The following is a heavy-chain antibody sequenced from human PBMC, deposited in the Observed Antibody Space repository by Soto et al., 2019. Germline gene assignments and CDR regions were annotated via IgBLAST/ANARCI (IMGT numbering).Heavy chain of an antibody. CDR2: IYSGGST. V-gene: IGHV3-53*01. CDR1: GFTVSSNY. J-gene: IGHJ4*02. Sequence: PGGSLRLSCAASGFTVSSNYMSWVRQAPGKGLEWVSVIYSGGSTYYADSVKGRFTISRDNSKNTLYLQMNSLRAEDTAVYYCARDPGRYYDSRGSLSWGQVTLVTVSS. D-gene: IGHD3-22*01. CDR3: ARDPGRYYDSRGSLS.